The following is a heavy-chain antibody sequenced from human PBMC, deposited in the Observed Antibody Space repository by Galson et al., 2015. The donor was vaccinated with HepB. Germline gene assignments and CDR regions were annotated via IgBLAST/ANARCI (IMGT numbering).Heavy chain of an antibody. J-gene: IGHJ4*02. CDR1: GYTFTSYD. CDR2: MNPNSGNT. V-gene: IGHV1-8*01. D-gene: IGHD4-17*01. Sequence: SVKVSCKASGYTFTSYDINWVRQATGQGLEWMGWMNPNSGNTGYAQKFQGRVTMTRNTSISTAYMELSSLRSEDTAVYYCERQVQGYGDYEVDYWGQGTLVTVSS. CDR3: ERQVQGYGDYEVDY.